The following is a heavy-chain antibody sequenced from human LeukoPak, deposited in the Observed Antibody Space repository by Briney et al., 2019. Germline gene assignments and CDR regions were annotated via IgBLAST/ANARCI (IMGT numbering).Heavy chain of an antibody. CDR3: ARKDSSGYFFDY. J-gene: IGHJ4*02. V-gene: IGHV1-46*01. Sequence: GASVKVSCKASGYAFTSYYMHWVRQAPGQGLEWMGIINPSGGSTSYAQKFQGRVTMTRDTSTSTVYMELSSLRSEDTAVYYCARKDSSGYFFDYWGQGTLVTVSS. CDR2: INPSGGST. D-gene: IGHD3-22*01. CDR1: GYAFTSYY.